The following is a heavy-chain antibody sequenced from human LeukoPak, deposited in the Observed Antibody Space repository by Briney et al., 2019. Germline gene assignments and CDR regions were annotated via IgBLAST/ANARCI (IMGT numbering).Heavy chain of an antibody. CDR3: AKDLYSSSWIYYYYGMDV. CDR1: GFTFSSYG. D-gene: IGHD6-13*01. V-gene: IGHV3-30*18. Sequence: GGSLRLSCAASGFTFSSYGMHWVRQAPGKGLEWVAVISYDGSNKYYADSVKGRFTISRDNSKNTLYLQMNSLRAEDTAVYYCAKDLYSSSWIYYYYGMDVWGQGTTVTVSS. CDR2: ISYDGSNK. J-gene: IGHJ6*02.